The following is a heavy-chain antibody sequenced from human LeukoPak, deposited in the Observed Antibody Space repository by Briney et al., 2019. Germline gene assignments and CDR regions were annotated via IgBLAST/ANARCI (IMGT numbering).Heavy chain of an antibody. D-gene: IGHD3-16*01. CDR3: ARHHRGEFQAYFDY. V-gene: IGHV4-39*07. J-gene: IGHJ4*02. CDR2: IYYSGST. Sequence: SETLSLTCTVSGGSISSSSYYWGWIRQPPGKGLEWIGSIYYSGSTYYNPSLKSRVTISVDTSKNQFSLKLSSVTAADTAVYYCARHHRGEFQAYFDYWGQGTLVTVSS. CDR1: GGSISSSSYY.